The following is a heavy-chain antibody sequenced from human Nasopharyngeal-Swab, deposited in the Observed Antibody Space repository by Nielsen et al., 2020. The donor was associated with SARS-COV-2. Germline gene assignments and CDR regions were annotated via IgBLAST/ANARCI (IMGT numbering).Heavy chain of an antibody. CDR2: ISSSGNTM. V-gene: IGHV3-48*03. D-gene: IGHD1-26*01. J-gene: IGHJ4*02. CDR3: ARGPGGSYFDS. CDR1: GFTLSSSE. Sequence: GESLKISCAASGFTLSSSEMTWVRQAPGKGLEWVSYISSSGNTMYYADSVKGRFTISRDNAKNSLYLQMNSLRAEDTAVYYCARGPGGSYFDSWGQGTLVTVSS.